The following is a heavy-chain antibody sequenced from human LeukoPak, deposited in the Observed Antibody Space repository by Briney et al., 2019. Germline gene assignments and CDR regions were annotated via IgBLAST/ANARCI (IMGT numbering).Heavy chain of an antibody. CDR2: ISWNSGRV. Sequence: GGSLRLSCAASGFTFSSYGMSWVRQAPGKGLEWVSGISWNSGRVDYADSVKGRFTISRDNAKNSLYLQMNSLTAEDTAFYYCAKDIAYGSGSYWAFFDYWGQGTLVTVSS. CDR1: GFTFSSYG. J-gene: IGHJ4*02. V-gene: IGHV3-9*01. D-gene: IGHD3-10*01. CDR3: AKDIAYGSGSYWAFFDY.